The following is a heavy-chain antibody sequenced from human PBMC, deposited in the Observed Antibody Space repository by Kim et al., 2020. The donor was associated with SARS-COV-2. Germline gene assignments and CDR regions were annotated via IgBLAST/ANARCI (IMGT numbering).Heavy chain of an antibody. CDR1: GGSISSGSYY. Sequence: SETLSLTCTVSGGSISSGSYYWSWIRQPAGKGLEWIGRIYTSGSTNYNPSLKSRVTISVDTSKNQFSLKLSSVTAADTAVYYCARTLTSPGGSGIHWFDPWGQGTLVTVSS. V-gene: IGHV4-61*02. D-gene: IGHD3-10*01. CDR2: IYTSGST. J-gene: IGHJ5*02. CDR3: ARTLTSPGGSGIHWFDP.